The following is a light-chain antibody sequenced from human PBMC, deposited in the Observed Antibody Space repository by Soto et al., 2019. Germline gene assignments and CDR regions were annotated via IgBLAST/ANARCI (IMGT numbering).Light chain of an antibody. V-gene: IGKV3-20*01. CDR2: GAS. J-gene: IGKJ1*01. Sequence: EIVLTQSPFTLSVSPGERATLSCRASQSVSSSYLAWYQQKPGQAPRLLIYGASSRATGIPDRFSGSGSGTDFTLTTSRLEPEDFAVYYCQQYGSSRTFGQGTKVDIK. CDR1: QSVSSSY. CDR3: QQYGSSRT.